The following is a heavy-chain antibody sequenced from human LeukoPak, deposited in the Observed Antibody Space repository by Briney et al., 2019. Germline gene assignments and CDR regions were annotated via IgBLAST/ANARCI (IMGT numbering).Heavy chain of an antibody. CDR1: GYTFTSYY. CDR3: AGGPVLRFLEWSNDLKNYFDY. V-gene: IGHV1-46*01. Sequence: ASVKVSCKASGYTFTSYYMHWVRQAPGQGLEWMGIINPSGGSTSYAQKFQGRVIMTRDTSTSTVYMELSSLRSEDTAVYYCAGGPVLRFLEWSNDLKNYFDYWGQGTLVTVSS. J-gene: IGHJ4*02. D-gene: IGHD3-3*01. CDR2: INPSGGST.